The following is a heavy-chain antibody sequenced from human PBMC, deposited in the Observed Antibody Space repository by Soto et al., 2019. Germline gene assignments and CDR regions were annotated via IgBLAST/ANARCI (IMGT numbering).Heavy chain of an antibody. CDR3: ARGLISARRAVAGYDY. J-gene: IGHJ4*02. V-gene: IGHV4-59*01. D-gene: IGHD6-19*01. CDR1: GGSISSYY. Sequence: NPSETLSLTCTVSGGSISSYYWSWIRQPPGKGLEWIGYIYYSGSTNYNPSLKSRVTISVDTSKNQFSLKLSSVTAADTAVYYCARGLISARRAVAGYDYWGQGTLVTVSS. CDR2: IYYSGST.